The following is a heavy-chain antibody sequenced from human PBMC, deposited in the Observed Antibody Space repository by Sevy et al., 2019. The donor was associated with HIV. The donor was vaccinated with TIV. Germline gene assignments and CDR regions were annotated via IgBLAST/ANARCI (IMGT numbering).Heavy chain of an antibody. Sequence: ASVQVSCKASGYIFGIYDISWVRQAPGQGLEWMGWITPDSGDRNYAQKLQGRVTMTTDTSTRTSYMELRSLTSDDAGIYYCARGRAPDNGRYYFDSWAQGTLVTVSS. CDR3: ARGRAPDNGRYYFDS. J-gene: IGHJ4*02. CDR1: GYIFGIYD. CDR2: ITPDSGDR. V-gene: IGHV1-18*01. D-gene: IGHD1-26*01.